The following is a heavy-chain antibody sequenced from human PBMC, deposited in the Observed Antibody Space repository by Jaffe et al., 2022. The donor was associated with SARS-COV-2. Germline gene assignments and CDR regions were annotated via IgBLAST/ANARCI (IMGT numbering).Heavy chain of an antibody. V-gene: IGHV3-30*18. CDR2: ISDDGSSK. CDR3: AKVLWQHSSGYPDY. J-gene: IGHJ4*02. Sequence: QVQLVESGGGVVQPGGSLRLSCAASGFSFKTYGMHWVRQSPDKGLEWVAVISDDGSSKDYGDSVKGRFTISRDNSKNTVFLQMNNLRPEDTAVYYCAKVLWQHSSGYPDYWGQGTLVTVSS. CDR1: GFSFKTYG. D-gene: IGHD3-22*01.